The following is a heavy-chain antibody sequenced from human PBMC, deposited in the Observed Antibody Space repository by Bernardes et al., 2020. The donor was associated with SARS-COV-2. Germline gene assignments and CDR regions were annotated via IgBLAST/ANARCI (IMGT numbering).Heavy chain of an antibody. V-gene: IGHV1-18*01. CDR2: ISAYNGNT. CDR1: GYTFTSYG. J-gene: IGHJ6*02. Sequence: ASVKVSCKASGYTFTSYGISWVRQAPGQGLEWMGWISAYNGNTNYAQKLQGRVTMTTDTSTSTAYMELRSLRSDDTAVYYCARAPVVTPWDYYYGMDVWGQGTTVTVSS. CDR3: ARAPVVTPWDYYYGMDV. D-gene: IGHD2-21*02.